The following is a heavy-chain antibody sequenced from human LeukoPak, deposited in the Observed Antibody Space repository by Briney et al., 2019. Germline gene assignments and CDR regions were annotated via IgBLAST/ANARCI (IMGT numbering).Heavy chain of an antibody. CDR3: ARDRRAVAGPFDY. J-gene: IGHJ4*02. CDR1: GFTFSSYW. V-gene: IGHV3-7*03. Sequence: PGGSLRLSCAASGFTFSSYWMSWVRQAPGKGLEWVANIKQDGSEKYYVDSVKGRFTISRDNAKNSLYLQMNSLRAEDTAVYYCARDRRAVAGPFDYWGQGTLVTVSS. D-gene: IGHD6-19*01. CDR2: IKQDGSEK.